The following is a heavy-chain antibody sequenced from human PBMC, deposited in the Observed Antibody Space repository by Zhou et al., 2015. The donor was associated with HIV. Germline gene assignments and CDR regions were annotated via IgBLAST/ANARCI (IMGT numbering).Heavy chain of an antibody. V-gene: IGHV1-2*06. CDR1: GYTFTGYY. CDR2: INPNSGGT. D-gene: IGHD2-2*01. CDR3: ARERDCSSTSCYLVPYYYMDV. Sequence: QVQLVQSGAEVKKPGASVKVSCKASGYTFTGYYMHWVRQAPGQGLEWMGRINPNSGGTNYAQKFQGRVTMTRDTSISTAYMELSRLRSDDTAVYYCARERDCSSTSCYLVPYYYMDVWGKGTTVTVSS. J-gene: IGHJ6*03.